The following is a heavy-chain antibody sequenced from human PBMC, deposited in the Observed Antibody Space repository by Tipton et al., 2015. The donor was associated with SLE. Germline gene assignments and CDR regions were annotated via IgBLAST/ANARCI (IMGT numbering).Heavy chain of an antibody. CDR3: ARGRYYDFWSGYSPFDY. CDR2: INHSGST. D-gene: IGHD3-3*01. CDR1: GGSFSGYY. V-gene: IGHV4-34*01. Sequence: TLSLTCAVYGGSFSGYYWSWIRQPPGKGLEWIGEINHSGSTNYNPSLKSRVTISVDTSKNQFSLKLSSVTAADTAVYYCARGRYYDFWSGYSPFDYWGQGTLVTVSS. J-gene: IGHJ4*02.